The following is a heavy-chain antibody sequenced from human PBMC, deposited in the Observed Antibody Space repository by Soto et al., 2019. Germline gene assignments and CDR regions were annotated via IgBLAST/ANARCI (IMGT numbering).Heavy chain of an antibody. CDR2: IKQDGSEK. CDR3: ARGATREFDY. Sequence: EVQLVESGGGLVQPGGSLRLSCAASGFTFSNYWMSWVRQAPGKGLEWVANIKQDGSEKYYVDSVKGRITISRDTAKNSLSLQMNSLRAEDTAVYYCARGATREFDYWGQGTLVTVSS. CDR1: GFTFSNYW. D-gene: IGHD1-26*01. J-gene: IGHJ4*02. V-gene: IGHV3-7*04.